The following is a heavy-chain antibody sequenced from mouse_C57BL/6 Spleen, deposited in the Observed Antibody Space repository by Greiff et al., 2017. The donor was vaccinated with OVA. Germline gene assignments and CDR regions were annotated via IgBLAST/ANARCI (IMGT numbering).Heavy chain of an antibody. J-gene: IGHJ3*01. V-gene: IGHV1-50*01. CDR3: AGTFFAY. CDR1: GYTFTSYW. CDR2: IDPSDSYT. Sequence: QVQLQQPGAELVKPGASVKLSCKASGYTFTSYWMPWVKQRPGQGLEWIGEIDPSDSYTNSNQKFKGKATLTVDTSSSTAYMQLRSLTSEDSAVYYCAGTFFAYWGQGTLVTVSA. D-gene: IGHD3-3*01.